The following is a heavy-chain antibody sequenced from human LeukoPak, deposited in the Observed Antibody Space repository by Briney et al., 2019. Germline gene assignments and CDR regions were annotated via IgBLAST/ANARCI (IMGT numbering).Heavy chain of an antibody. CDR2: IIPIFGTA. J-gene: IGHJ1*01. V-gene: IGHV1-69*05. D-gene: IGHD6-6*01. CDR3: ASWDSSSPGAEYFQH. Sequence: SVKVSCTASGGTFSSYAISWVRQAPGQGLEWMGGIIPIFGTANYAEKFQGRVTITTDESTSTAYMELSSLRSEDTAVYYCASWDSSSPGAEYFQHWGQGTLVTVSS. CDR1: GGTFSSYA.